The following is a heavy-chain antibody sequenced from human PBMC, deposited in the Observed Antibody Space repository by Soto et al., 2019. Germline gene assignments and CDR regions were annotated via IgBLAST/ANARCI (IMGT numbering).Heavy chain of an antibody. Sequence: GGSLRLSCAASGFTFSSYGMHWVRQATGKGLEWVAVIWYDGSNKYYADSVKGRFTISRDNSKNTLYLQMNSLRAEDTAVYYCARASTVVTRMDVWGQGTTVTVSS. CDR3: ARASTVVTRMDV. J-gene: IGHJ6*02. D-gene: IGHD4-17*01. CDR2: IWYDGSNK. CDR1: GFTFSSYG. V-gene: IGHV3-33*01.